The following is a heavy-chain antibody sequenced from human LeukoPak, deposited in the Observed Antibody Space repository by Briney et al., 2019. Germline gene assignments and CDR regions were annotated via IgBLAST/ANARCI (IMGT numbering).Heavy chain of an antibody. V-gene: IGHV1-18*01. J-gene: IGHJ4*02. Sequence: ASVKVSCKASGDTYTSYGVSWVRQAPGQGLEWMGWISTYNGNTNYAQKFQGRVNMTTDTSTGTAYMELRSLRSDDTAVYYCARDQGYYFDYWGQGTLVTVSS. CDR2: ISTYNGNT. CDR1: GDTYTSYG. CDR3: ARDQGYYFDY.